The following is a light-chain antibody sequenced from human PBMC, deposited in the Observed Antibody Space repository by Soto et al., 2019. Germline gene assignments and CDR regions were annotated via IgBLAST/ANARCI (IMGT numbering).Light chain of an antibody. V-gene: IGKV1-39*01. Sequence: DIQMTQSPSSLSASVGDRVTITCPASQNINTYLNWCQQKPGKAPNLLIYAASSLQSGVPSRFSGSGSGTDFTLTISSLQPEDFATYYCQQSYSTPYTFGQGTRLEMK. CDR2: AAS. J-gene: IGKJ2*01. CDR3: QQSYSTPYT. CDR1: QNINTY.